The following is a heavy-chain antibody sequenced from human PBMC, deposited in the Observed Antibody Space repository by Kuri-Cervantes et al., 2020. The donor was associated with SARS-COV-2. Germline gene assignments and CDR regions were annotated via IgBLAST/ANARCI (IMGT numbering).Heavy chain of an antibody. J-gene: IGHJ3*02. V-gene: IGHV5-51*01. CDR1: GYTFTNYW. CDR2: IYPGDSST. D-gene: IGHD4-17*01. Sequence: GESLKISCEGSGYTFTNYWIGWARQMPGKGLEWMAIIYPGDSSTKYSPSFQGQVSISADKSTDTAYLQWSSLKASDTAMYYCARRSRPYGDDDAFDIWGQGTMVTVSS. CDR3: ARRSRPYGDDDAFDI.